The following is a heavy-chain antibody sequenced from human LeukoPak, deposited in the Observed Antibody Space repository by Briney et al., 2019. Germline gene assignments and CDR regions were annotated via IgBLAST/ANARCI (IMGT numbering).Heavy chain of an antibody. J-gene: IGHJ3*02. V-gene: IGHV4-30-2*01. CDR3: ARKNDAFDI. CDR1: GGSISSGGYS. CDR2: IYHSGST. Sequence: SQTLSLTFAVSGGSISSGGYSWSWIRQPPGKGLEWIGYIYHSGSTYYNLSLKSRVTISVDRSKNQFSLKLSSVTAADTAVYYCARKNDAFDIWGQGTMVTVSS.